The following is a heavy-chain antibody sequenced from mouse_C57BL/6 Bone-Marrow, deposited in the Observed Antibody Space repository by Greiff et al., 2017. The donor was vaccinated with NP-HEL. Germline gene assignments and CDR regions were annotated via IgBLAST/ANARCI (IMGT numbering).Heavy chain of an antibody. CDR1: GYTFTSYG. V-gene: IGHV1-58*01. D-gene: IGHD2-1*01. Sequence: AQLQQSGAELVRPGSSVKMSCKTSGYTFTSYGINWVKQRPGKGLEWIGYIYIGNGYTEYNEKFKGKATLTSDTSSSTAYIQLSSLTSEDSAIYFLARWGYYGIYRYFDVWGRGTTVTDSS. CDR3: ARWGYYGIYRYFDV. J-gene: IGHJ1*03. CDR2: IYIGNGYT.